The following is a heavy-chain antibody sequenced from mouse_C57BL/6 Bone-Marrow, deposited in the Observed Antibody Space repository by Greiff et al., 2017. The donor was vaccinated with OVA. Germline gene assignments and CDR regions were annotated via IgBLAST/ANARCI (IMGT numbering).Heavy chain of an antibody. CDR1: GFTFSSYG. D-gene: IGHD1-1*01. Sequence: DVHLVESGGDLVKPGGSLKLSCAASGFTFSSYGMSWVRQTPDKRLEWVATISSGGSYTYYPDSVKGRFTISRDNAKNTLYLQMSSLMSEDTAVYYCARHGDYGSFFDYWGQGTTLTVSS. J-gene: IGHJ2*01. CDR2: ISSGGSYT. V-gene: IGHV5-6*01. CDR3: ARHGDYGSFFDY.